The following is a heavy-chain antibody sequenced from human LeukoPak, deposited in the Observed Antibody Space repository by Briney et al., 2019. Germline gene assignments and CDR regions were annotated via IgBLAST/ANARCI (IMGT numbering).Heavy chain of an antibody. Sequence: SETLSLTCTVSGGSISSYYWSWIRQPPGKGLEWIGYIYYSGSTNYSPSLKSRVTISVDTSKNQFSLKLSSVTAADTAVYYCASSYGDYDNWFDPWGQGTLVTVSS. V-gene: IGHV4-59*01. J-gene: IGHJ5*02. D-gene: IGHD4-17*01. CDR3: ASSYGDYDNWFDP. CDR1: GGSISSYY. CDR2: IYYSGST.